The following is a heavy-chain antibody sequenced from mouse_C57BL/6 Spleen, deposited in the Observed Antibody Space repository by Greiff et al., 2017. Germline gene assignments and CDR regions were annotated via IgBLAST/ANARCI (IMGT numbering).Heavy chain of an antibody. V-gene: IGHV1-39*01. CDR1: GYSFTDYN. CDR2: INPNYGTT. J-gene: IGHJ4*01. D-gene: IGHD2-4*01. CDR3: ARSHLLYDYDGNYAMDY. Sequence: EVKLVESGPELVKPGASVKISCKASGYSFTDYNMNWVKQSNGKSLEWIGVINPNYGTTSYNQKFKGKATLTVDQSSSTAYMQLNSLTSEDSAVYYCARSHLLYDYDGNYAMDYWGQGTSVTVSS.